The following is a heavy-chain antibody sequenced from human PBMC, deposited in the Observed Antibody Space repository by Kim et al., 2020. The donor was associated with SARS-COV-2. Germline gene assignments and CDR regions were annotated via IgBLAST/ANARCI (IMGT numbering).Heavy chain of an antibody. CDR2: IKSKTDGGKT. V-gene: IGHV3-15*01. CDR1: GFTFSNSW. CDR3: TTAIVGATREDY. J-gene: IGHJ4*02. D-gene: IGHD1-26*01. Sequence: GGSLRLSCAASGFTFSNSWMSWVRQAPGKGLEWVGRIKSKTDGGKTDYAAPVKGRFTISRDDSKNTLYLQMNSLKTEDTAVYYCTTAIVGATREDYWGQGTLVTVSS.